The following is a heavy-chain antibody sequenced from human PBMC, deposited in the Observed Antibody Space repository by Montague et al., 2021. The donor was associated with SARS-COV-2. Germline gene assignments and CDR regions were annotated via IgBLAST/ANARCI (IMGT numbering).Heavy chain of an antibody. CDR2: INWNGGST. J-gene: IGHJ3*02. V-gene: IGHV3-20*04. CDR1: GFTFDDYG. Sequence: LSCAASGFTFDDYGMSWVRQAPGKGLEWVSGINWNGGSTGYADSVKGRFTISRDNAKNSLYLQMNSLRAEDTALYYCARDGTYYYDSSGYLGRGVGAFDIWGQGTMVTVSS. D-gene: IGHD3-22*01. CDR3: ARDGTYYYDSSGYLGRGVGAFDI.